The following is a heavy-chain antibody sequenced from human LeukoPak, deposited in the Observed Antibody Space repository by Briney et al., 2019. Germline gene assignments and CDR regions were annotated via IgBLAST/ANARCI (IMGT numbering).Heavy chain of an antibody. D-gene: IGHD4-23*01. J-gene: IGHJ6*03. Sequence: SETLSLTCTVSGGSISSYYWSWIRQPPGKGLEWIGEINHSGSTNYNPSLKSRVTISVDTSKNQFSLKLSSVTAADTAVYYCARGDGGNWHYYYMDVWGKGTTVTVSS. CDR3: ARGDGGNWHYYYMDV. CDR2: INHSGST. CDR1: GGSISSYY. V-gene: IGHV4-34*01.